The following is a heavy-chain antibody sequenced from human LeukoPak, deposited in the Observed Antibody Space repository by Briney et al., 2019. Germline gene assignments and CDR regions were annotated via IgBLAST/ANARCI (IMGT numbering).Heavy chain of an antibody. CDR1: GFTFSSYT. CDR3: ARDGGSYLPDY. CDR2: ISSSSSYI. V-gene: IGHV3-21*06. J-gene: IGHJ4*02. D-gene: IGHD1-26*01. Sequence: GGSLRLSCAASGFTFSSYTINWVRQAPGKGLEWVSSISSSSSYIYYADSVKGRFTISRDNAKNSLYLQMDSLRADDTALYYCARDGGSYLPDYWGQGTLDTVSS.